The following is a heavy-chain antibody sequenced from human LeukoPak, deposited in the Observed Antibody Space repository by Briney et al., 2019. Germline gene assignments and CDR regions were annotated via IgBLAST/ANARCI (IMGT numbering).Heavy chain of an antibody. D-gene: IGHD6-13*01. CDR1: GFTFSSYA. CDR3: AKARYSSSWYHFDY. J-gene: IGHJ4*02. CDR2: ISGSGGST. V-gene: IGHV3-23*01. Sequence: PGGSLRLSCAASGFTFSSYAMSWVRQAPGKGLEWVSAISGSGGSTYYADSVKGRFTISRDNSKKTLYLQMNSLRVEDTDIYYCAKARYSSSWYHFDYWGQGTLITVSS.